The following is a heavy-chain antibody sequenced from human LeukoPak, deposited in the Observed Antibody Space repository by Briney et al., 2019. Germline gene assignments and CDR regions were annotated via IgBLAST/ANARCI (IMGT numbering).Heavy chain of an antibody. CDR1: GGSFSTYY. CDR3: ARGPTISETGYFDY. D-gene: IGHD1-1*01. V-gene: IGHV4-34*01. Sequence: PSETLSLTCAVYGGSFSTYYWSWIRQSPGKGLEWIAEINHRGDANYNPSVKSRVTISVDTSKNQFSLRLISPTAADTAVHYCARGPTISETGYFDYWGQGTLVTVSS. J-gene: IGHJ4*03. CDR2: INHRGDA.